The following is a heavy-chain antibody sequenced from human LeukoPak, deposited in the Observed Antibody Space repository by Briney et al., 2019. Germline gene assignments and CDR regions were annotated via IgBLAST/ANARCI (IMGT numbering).Heavy chain of an antibody. J-gene: IGHJ5*02. CDR2: IYHSGST. V-gene: IGHV4-38-2*02. CDR1: GYSISRGYY. D-gene: IGHD2-2*02. Sequence: SETLSLTCTVSGYSISRGYYWGWIRQPPGKGLEWIGSIYHSGSTYYNPSLKSRVTISVYTSKNQFSLKLSSVTAADTAVYYCARDFARSQDIVVVLPAISLGWFDPWGQGTLVTVSS. CDR3: ARDFARSQDIVVVLPAISLGWFDP.